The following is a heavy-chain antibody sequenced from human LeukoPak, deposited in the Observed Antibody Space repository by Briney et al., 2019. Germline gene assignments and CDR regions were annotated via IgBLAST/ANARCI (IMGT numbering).Heavy chain of an antibody. D-gene: IGHD3-16*01. CDR3: ARDRVGGRYYYGMDV. Sequence: GGSLRLSCVASGFNFNTYSMNWVRQAPGKGLEWISYIISSSSTIYYADSVKGRFTISRDNAQNSLYLQMSSLRVDDTAVYYCARDRVGGRYYYGMDVWGLGTTVTVSS. CDR1: GFNFNTYS. J-gene: IGHJ6*02. CDR2: IISSSSTI. V-gene: IGHV3-48*04.